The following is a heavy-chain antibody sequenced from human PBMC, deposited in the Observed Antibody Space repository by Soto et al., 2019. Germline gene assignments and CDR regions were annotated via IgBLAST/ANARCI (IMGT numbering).Heavy chain of an antibody. Sequence: VASVKVSCKVSGDTLTELSMHWVRQAPGKGREWMGGFDPEDGETIYAQKFQGRVTMTEDTSTHTAYMDPRSLRCEDTAVYYCAKAIAYYDSSGCLDYWGQGTLVTVSS. J-gene: IGHJ4*02. CDR1: GDTLTELS. D-gene: IGHD3-22*01. CDR3: AKAIAYYDSSGCLDY. CDR2: FDPEDGET. V-gene: IGHV1-24*01.